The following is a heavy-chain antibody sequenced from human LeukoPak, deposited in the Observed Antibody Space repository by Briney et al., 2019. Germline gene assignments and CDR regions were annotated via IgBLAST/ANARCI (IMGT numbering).Heavy chain of an antibody. Sequence: ASVWVSSKASGYTFISYYTHWVRQAPGQGLEWMGIINPRGGSTSYAQKFQGRVTMTRDTSTSTVYMELRSLRSEDTAVYYCARDTANYYYDSSGYYFDYWGQGTLVTVSS. CDR2: INPRGGST. CDR3: ARDTANYYYDSSGYYFDY. CDR1: GYTFISYY. V-gene: IGHV1-46*01. D-gene: IGHD3-22*01. J-gene: IGHJ4*02.